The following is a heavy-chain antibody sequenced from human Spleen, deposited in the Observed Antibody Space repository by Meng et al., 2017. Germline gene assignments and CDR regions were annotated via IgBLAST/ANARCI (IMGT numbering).Heavy chain of an antibody. V-gene: IGHV3-53*01. CDR2: IYSGGNT. CDR3: AKVLKCSGGSCYSAGLPFDY. Sequence: GESLKISCAASGFTVSHNYMSWVRQAPGKGLEWVSVIYSGGNTYYADSVKGRFTISRDNSKNTLYLQMNSLRAEDTAVYYCAKVLKCSGGSCYSAGLPFDYWGQGTLVTVSS. J-gene: IGHJ4*02. D-gene: IGHD2-15*01. CDR1: GFTVSHNY.